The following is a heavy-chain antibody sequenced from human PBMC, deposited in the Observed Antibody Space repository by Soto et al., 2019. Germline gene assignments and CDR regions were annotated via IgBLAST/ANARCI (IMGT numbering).Heavy chain of an antibody. J-gene: IGHJ5*02. CDR2: IYHSEST. CDR1: GGSIGSGGYS. CDR3: ARGTIFGVINH. D-gene: IGHD3-3*01. V-gene: IGHV4-30-2*01. Sequence: SETLSLTCAISGGSIGSGGYSWSWIRQTPGKGLEWIGYIYHSESTYYNPSLKSRVIISVDRSKKQFSLKMTAVTAADTAVYYCARGTIFGVINHWGQGTLVTVSS.